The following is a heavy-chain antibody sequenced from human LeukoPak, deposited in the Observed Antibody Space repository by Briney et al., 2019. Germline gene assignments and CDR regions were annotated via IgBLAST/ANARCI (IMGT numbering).Heavy chain of an antibody. CDR3: ARALNRYYYDSSGYYYAFDP. Sequence: GGSLRLSCAASGFTFSSYAMSWVRQAPGKRLEWVANIKQDGSEKYYVDSVKGRFTISRDNAKNSLYLQMNSLRAEDTAVYYCARALNRYYYDSSGYYYAFDPWGQETLVTVSS. CDR1: GFTFSSYA. J-gene: IGHJ5*02. CDR2: IKQDGSEK. D-gene: IGHD3-22*01. V-gene: IGHV3-7*01.